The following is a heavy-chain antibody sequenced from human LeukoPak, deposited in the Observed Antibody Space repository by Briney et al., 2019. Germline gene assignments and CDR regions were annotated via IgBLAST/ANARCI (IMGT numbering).Heavy chain of an antibody. CDR1: GYTFISYD. CDR2: MNPNSGNT. CDR3: ARVLTPYCSGGSCYSGFYYYYGMDV. Sequence: ASVKVSCKASGYTFISYDINWVRQATGQGLECMGWMNPNSGNTGYAQKFQGRVTMTTNTSINTAYMDLSSLRSEATAVYYCARVLTPYCSGGSCYSGFYYYYGMDVWGQGTTVTVSS. D-gene: IGHD2-15*01. V-gene: IGHV1-8*01. J-gene: IGHJ6*02.